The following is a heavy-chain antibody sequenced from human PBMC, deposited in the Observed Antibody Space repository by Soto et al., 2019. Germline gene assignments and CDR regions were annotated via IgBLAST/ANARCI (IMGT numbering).Heavy chain of an antibody. J-gene: IGHJ6*02. CDR1: GDNSKKNV. V-gene: IGHV1-69*10. CDR3: TRGLFRPSAMDV. D-gene: IGHD3-10*01. Sequence: SVKVSCQTSGDNSKKNVFPWVRQASGQELEWMGGPIPALGKTHCIEKIQGRATITVEDATRTVYREVSDLTSEDTAMYYFTRGLFRPSAMDVWGQGTTVTVSS. CDR2: PIPALGKT.